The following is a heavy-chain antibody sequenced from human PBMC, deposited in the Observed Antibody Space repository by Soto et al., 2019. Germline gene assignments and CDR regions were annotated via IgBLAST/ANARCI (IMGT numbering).Heavy chain of an antibody. CDR3: ARRAYTYCSDYYFDY. V-gene: IGHV4-31*03. CDR1: GGSISSSGYY. J-gene: IGHJ4*02. D-gene: IGHD5-18*01. CDR2: IHYTGST. Sequence: QVQLQESGPGLVKPSQTLSLTCTVSGGSISSSGYYWSWIRQLPGKGLEWIGSIHYTGSTSYNPSLKRRIRISVDTSNSQVFLHLNSVTAADTAVFYCARRAYTYCSDYYFDYWGQGKLVTVSS.